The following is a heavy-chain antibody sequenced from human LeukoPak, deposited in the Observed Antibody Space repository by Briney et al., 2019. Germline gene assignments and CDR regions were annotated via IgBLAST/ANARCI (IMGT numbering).Heavy chain of an antibody. V-gene: IGHV4-39*07. Sequence: SETLSLTCTVSGGSILGSTYYWAWIRQPPGKGLEWIGSIYYSGSTYYNPSLKSRVTISVDTSKNQFSLKLSSVTAADTAVYYCARDPGLLGMDVWGQGTTVTVSS. J-gene: IGHJ6*02. CDR2: IYYSGST. CDR3: ARDPGLLGMDV. D-gene: IGHD2-15*01. CDR1: GGSILGSTYY.